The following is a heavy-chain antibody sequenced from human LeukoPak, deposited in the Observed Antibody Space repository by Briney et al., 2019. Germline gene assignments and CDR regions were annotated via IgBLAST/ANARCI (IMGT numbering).Heavy chain of an antibody. CDR2: IYYSGST. CDR1: GGSISSYY. J-gene: IGHJ4*02. CDR3: ARDGGNSFDFDY. V-gene: IGHV4-59*13. D-gene: IGHD4-23*01. Sequence: PSETLSLTCTVSGGSISSYYWSWIRQPPGKGLEGIGYIYYSGSTNYNPSLKSRVTISVDTSKNQFSLKLSSVTAADTAVYYCARDGGNSFDFDYWGQGTLVTVSS.